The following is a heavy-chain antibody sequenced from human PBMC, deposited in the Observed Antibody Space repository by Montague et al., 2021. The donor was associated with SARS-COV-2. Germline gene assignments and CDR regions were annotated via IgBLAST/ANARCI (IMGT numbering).Heavy chain of an antibody. CDR3: ARGIPPVY. CDR2: ISSTTIYT. Sequence: SLLLSFSSSGFTFSDFYMSWIRQAPGKGLECVSYISSTTIYTNYADSVKGRFTISRDNAKNSLYLQMNSLRAEDTAVYYCARGIPPVYWGQGTLVTVSS. J-gene: IGHJ4*02. CDR1: GFTFSDFY. D-gene: IGHD1-14*01. V-gene: IGHV3-11*05.